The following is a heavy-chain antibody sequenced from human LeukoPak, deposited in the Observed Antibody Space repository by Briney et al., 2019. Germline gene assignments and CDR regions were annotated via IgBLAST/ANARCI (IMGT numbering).Heavy chain of an antibody. CDR2: IFPDDSGT. V-gene: IGHV5-51*01. CDR3: ARQSSSSHAFDI. Sequence: GESLKISCKGSGFSFSSYWIVWVRQMPGKGLEWMGIIFPDDSGTRYRPSFQGQVTISADKSISTAYLQWSSLKASDTALYYCARQSSSSHAFDIWGQGTMVSVSS. J-gene: IGHJ3*02. D-gene: IGHD6-6*01. CDR1: GFSFSSYW.